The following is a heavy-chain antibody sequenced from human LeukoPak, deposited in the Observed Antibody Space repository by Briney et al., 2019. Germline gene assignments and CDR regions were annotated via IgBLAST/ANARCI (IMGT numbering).Heavy chain of an antibody. J-gene: IGHJ4*02. D-gene: IGHD6-19*01. Sequence: GRSLRLSCAASGFTFDNYAMHWVRQATGRGLEWLSIISWNSGYIGYADSVKGRFTISRDNAKKSLYLQMNSLRAEDTAFYYCAKVRGTYSSGYFFDYWGQGTLVTVSS. CDR2: ISWNSGYI. V-gene: IGHV3-9*01. CDR1: GFTFDNYA. CDR3: AKVRGTYSSGYFFDY.